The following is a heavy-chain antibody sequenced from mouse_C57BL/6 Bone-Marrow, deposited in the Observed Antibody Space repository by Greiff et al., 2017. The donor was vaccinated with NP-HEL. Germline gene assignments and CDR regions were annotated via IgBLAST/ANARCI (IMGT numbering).Heavy chain of an antibody. CDR1: GFTFSSYA. V-gene: IGHV5-4*01. CDR3: ARDGPLYGDY. D-gene: IGHD1-1*01. Sequence: EVQRVESGGGLVKPGGSLKLSCAASGFTFSSYAMSWVRQTPEKRLEWVATISDGGSYTYYPDNVKGRFTISRDNAKNNLYLQMSHLKSEDTAMYYCARDGPLYGDYWGQGTTLTVSS. J-gene: IGHJ2*01. CDR2: ISDGGSYT.